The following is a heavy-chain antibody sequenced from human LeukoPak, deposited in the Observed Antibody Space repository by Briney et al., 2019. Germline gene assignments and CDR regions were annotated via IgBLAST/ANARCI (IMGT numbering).Heavy chain of an antibody. V-gene: IGHV4-4*02. D-gene: IGHD4-23*01. CDR1: GDSISSDNW. CDR3: ASNGGNSDFVY. CDR2: IYHSGTA. Sequence: PSETLSLTCAVSGDSISSDNWWTWVRQPPGKGLEWIGEIYHSGTANSNPSLKSRVTISVDKSENQFSLKLSSVIAADTAVYYCASNGGNSDFVYWGQGTLVTVSS. J-gene: IGHJ4*02.